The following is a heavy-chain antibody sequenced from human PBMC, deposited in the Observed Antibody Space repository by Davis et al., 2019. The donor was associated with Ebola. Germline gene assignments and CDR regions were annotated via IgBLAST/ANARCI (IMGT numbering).Heavy chain of an antibody. CDR2: IHYSGTT. J-gene: IGHJ4*02. Sequence: SETLSLTCTVSGGSVSNTNYLWSWIRQPPGKGLEWIGHIHYSGTTIYNPSLKSRVTISVDTSKNQFSLKLSSVTAADTAEYYCARVYGDYTEYFDYWGQGTLVTVSS. CDR1: GGSVSNTNYL. CDR3: ARVYGDYTEYFDY. D-gene: IGHD4-17*01. V-gene: IGHV4-61*01.